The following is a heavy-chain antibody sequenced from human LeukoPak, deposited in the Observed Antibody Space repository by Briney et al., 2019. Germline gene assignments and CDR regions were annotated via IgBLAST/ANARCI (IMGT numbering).Heavy chain of an antibody. CDR2: ISAYNGNT. Sequence: GASVKVSCKASGYTFTGYYMHWVRQAPGQGLEWMGWISAYNGNTNYAQKLQGRVTMTTDTSTSTAYMELRSLRSDDTAVYYCARDNYYYGMDVWGQGTTVTVSS. J-gene: IGHJ6*02. CDR1: GYTFTGYY. V-gene: IGHV1-18*04. CDR3: ARDNYYYGMDV.